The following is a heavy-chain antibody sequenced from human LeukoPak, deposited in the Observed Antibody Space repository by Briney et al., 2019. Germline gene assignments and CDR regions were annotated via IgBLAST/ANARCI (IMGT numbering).Heavy chain of an antibody. D-gene: IGHD3-10*01. Sequence: GGSLRLSCAASGFSFSGYYMSWIRQAPGKGLEWVSYISSSGDTIYYADPVKGRFTISRDNAKNSVHLQMNSLRAEDTAVYYCARVVHYGSGPAVGWGQGTLVTVSS. J-gene: IGHJ4*02. CDR3: ARVVHYGSGPAVG. CDR1: GFSFSGYY. CDR2: ISSSGDTI. V-gene: IGHV3-11*01.